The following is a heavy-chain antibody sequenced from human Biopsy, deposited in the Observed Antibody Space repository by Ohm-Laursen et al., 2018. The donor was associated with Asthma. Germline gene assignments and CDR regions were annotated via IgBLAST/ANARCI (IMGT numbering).Heavy chain of an antibody. J-gene: IGHJ5*02. Sequence: GTLSLTCVVYGGSFSGYYWSWIRQPPGKGLERIGEINHRGSTNYNPALKSRLAISVDTSKNHFSLNLSSVTAADTAVYYCARAGQCSSTSCYNPGWFDPWGQGTLVTVSS. CDR3: ARAGQCSSTSCYNPGWFDP. D-gene: IGHD2-2*01. V-gene: IGHV4-34*01. CDR1: GGSFSGYY. CDR2: INHRGST.